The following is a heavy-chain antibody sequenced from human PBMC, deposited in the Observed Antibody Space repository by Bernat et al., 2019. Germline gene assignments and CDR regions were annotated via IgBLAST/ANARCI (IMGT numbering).Heavy chain of an antibody. J-gene: IGHJ3*02. V-gene: IGHV3-15*07. CDR3: TTSLISSSWENDAFDI. D-gene: IGHD6-13*01. Sequence: EVQLVESGGDLVKPGGSLRLSCAASGFTFTNAWMTWVRQAPGKGLEWVGRIKSKAYGGTSDYAAPVEGRFTISRDDSANTVYLQMNSLKTEDTAVYYCTTSLISSSWENDAFDIWGQGTMVTVSS. CDR2: IKSKAYGGTS. CDR1: GFTFTNAW.